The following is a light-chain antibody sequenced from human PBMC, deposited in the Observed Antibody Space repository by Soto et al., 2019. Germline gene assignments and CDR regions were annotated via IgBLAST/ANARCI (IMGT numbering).Light chain of an antibody. Sequence: QSALTQPASVSGSPGQSITISCTATISDVYDYKYVSWYQQHPGKAPKLIIYEVSNRPSGVSNRFSGSKSGNTASLTISGLQAEDEADYYCSSYTTSSTRVFGTGTKVTVL. CDR3: SSYTTSSTRV. CDR2: EVS. J-gene: IGLJ1*01. V-gene: IGLV2-14*01. CDR1: ISDVYDYKY.